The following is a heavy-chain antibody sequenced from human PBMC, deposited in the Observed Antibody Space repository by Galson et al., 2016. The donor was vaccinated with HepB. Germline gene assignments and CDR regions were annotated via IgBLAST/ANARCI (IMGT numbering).Heavy chain of an antibody. D-gene: IGHD4/OR15-4a*01. CDR3: ARVMGADRPYYNALDV. J-gene: IGHJ6*02. CDR1: GASISSHY. V-gene: IGHV4-4*07. Sequence: LSLTCAVSGASISSHYWSWIRQPAGRGLEYIGRVHVTGNTNYNPSLKSRVTMSVETSKNQCSLTLSSVIAADTAVYYCARVMGADRPYYNALDVWGQGTTVTVSS. CDR2: VHVTGNT.